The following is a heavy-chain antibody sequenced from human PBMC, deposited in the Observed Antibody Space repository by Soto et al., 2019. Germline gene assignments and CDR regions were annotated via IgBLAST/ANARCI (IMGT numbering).Heavy chain of an antibody. CDR3: AVHAGMVYASSLQHYGLGV. Sequence: QVQLVQSGAEVKKPGSSVKVSCKASGGTFSSYAISWVRQAPGQGLEWMGGLIPIFGTANYAQKFQGRVTMTADQCTSQAYMHQRSLRSEDKAVYYCAVHAGMVYASSLQHYGLGVWGPGTTVTLSS. J-gene: IGHJ6*01. V-gene: IGHV1-69*01. D-gene: IGHD2-8*01. CDR1: GGTFSSYA. CDR2: LIPIFGTA.